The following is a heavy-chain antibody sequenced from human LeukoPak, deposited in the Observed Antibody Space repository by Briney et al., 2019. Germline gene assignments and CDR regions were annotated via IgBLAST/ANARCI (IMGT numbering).Heavy chain of an antibody. CDR1: GFTFSSYE. D-gene: IGHD3-10*01. CDR3: ARGLWFGEGFGMDV. J-gene: IGHJ6*02. CDR2: ISSSGSTI. V-gene: IGHV3-48*03. Sequence: PGGSLRLSCAASGFTFSSYEMNWVCQAPGKGLEWVSYISSSGSTIFYADSVKGRFTISRDNAQNSLYQQMNSLRAEDTAVYYCARGLWFGEGFGMDVWGQGTTVTVSS.